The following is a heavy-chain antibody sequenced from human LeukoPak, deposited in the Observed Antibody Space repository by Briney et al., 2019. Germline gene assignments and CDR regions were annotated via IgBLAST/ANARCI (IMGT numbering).Heavy chain of an antibody. Sequence: ASVKVSRKASGYTFTSYYMHRVRQAPGQGLEWMGIINPSGGSTSYAQKFQGRVTMTRDTSTSTVYMELSSLRSEDTAVYYCAREDSSGYYYIRMVDYWGQGTLVTVSS. CDR2: INPSGGST. CDR1: GYTFTSYY. D-gene: IGHD3-22*01. J-gene: IGHJ4*02. CDR3: AREDSSGYYYIRMVDY. V-gene: IGHV1-46*01.